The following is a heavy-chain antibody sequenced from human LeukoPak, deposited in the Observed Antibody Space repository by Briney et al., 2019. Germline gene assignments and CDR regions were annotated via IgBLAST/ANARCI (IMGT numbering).Heavy chain of an antibody. D-gene: IGHD4-17*01. CDR3: ATTVTTSSISVAFDI. CDR2: MNPNSGNT. V-gene: IGHV1-8*03. J-gene: IGHJ3*02. Sequence: ASVKVSCKASGGTFSSYAINWVRQATGQGLEWMGWMNPNSGNTGYAQKFQGRVTITRNTSISTAYMELSSLRSEDTAVYYCATTVTTSSISVAFDIWGQGTMVTVSS. CDR1: GGTFSSYA.